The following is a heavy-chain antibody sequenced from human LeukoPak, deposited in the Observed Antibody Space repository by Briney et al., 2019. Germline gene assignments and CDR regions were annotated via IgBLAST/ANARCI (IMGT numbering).Heavy chain of an antibody. D-gene: IGHD2-2*01. J-gene: IGHJ4*02. CDR3: ARDTRDIVVVPAAIGY. Sequence: PGGSLRLSCAASGFTFSSYAMHWVRQAPGKGLEWVAVISYDGSNKYYADSVKGRFTISRDNSKNTLYLQMNSLRAEDTAVYYCARDTRDIVVVPAAIGYWGQGTLSPSPQ. CDR2: ISYDGSNK. V-gene: IGHV3-30*04. CDR1: GFTFSSYA.